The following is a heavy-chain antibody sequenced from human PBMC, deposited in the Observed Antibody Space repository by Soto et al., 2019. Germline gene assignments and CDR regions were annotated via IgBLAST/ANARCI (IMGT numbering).Heavy chain of an antibody. D-gene: IGHD2-2*01. CDR1: GYTFTDYY. Sequence: QGLLVQSGAEVKKPGASLKVSCKASGYTFTDYYIHSVRQAPARGLEWMGWINPDNGGVNYEQKFQDWVTVTRDTSSSTAYMEVSMLTSGDTAMYSCVRSPIVVTRPARLDVWGQGTTVSVSS. V-gene: IGHV1-2*04. CDR3: VRSPIVVTRPARLDV. CDR2: INPDNGGV. J-gene: IGHJ6*02.